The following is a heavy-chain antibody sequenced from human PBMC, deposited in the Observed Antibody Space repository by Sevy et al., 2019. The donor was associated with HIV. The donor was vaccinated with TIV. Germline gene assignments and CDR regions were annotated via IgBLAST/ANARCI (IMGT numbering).Heavy chain of an antibody. V-gene: IGHV3-64D*06. CDR2: ISSNGGST. D-gene: IGHD3-16*02. J-gene: IGHJ4*02. CDR3: GGIMITFGGVIIKKPGYY. Sequence: GGSLRLSCSASGFTFNSYAMHWVRQAPGKGLEYVSAISSNGGSTYYTDSVKGRFTISRDNSKNTLYLQMSSLRAEDTAVYYCGGIMITFGGVIIKKPGYYWGQGPLVTVSS. CDR1: GFTFNSYA.